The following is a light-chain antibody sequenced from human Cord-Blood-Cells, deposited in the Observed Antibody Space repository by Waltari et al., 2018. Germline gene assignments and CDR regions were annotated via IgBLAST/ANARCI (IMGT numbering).Light chain of an antibody. J-gene: IGKJ5*01. Sequence: EIVMTQSPATLSVSPGERATLPCRASQSVSSNLAWSQQKPGQAPRLLIYGASTRATGIPGRCSGSGSGTEFTLTISSLQSEDFAVYYCQQYNNWPPITFGQGTRLEIK. CDR1: QSVSSN. CDR2: GAS. V-gene: IGKV3-15*01. CDR3: QQYNNWPPIT.